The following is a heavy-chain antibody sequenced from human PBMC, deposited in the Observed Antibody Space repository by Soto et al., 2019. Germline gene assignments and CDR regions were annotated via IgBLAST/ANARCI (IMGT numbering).Heavy chain of an antibody. CDR2: IWYDGSNK. CDR3: AREQQLVYDYYYYYYMDV. D-gene: IGHD6-13*01. CDR1: GFTFSSYG. Sequence: QVQLVESGGGVVQPGRSLRLSCAASGFTFSSYGMHWVRQAPGKGLEWVAGIWYDGSNKYYADSVKGRFTISRDNSKNTLYLQMNSLRVEDTAVYYCAREQQLVYDYYYYYYMDVLGKGTTVTVSS. J-gene: IGHJ6*03. V-gene: IGHV3-33*01.